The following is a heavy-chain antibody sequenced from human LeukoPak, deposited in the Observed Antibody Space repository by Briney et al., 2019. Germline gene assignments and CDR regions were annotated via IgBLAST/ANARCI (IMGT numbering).Heavy chain of an antibody. D-gene: IGHD1-26*01. J-gene: IGHJ5*02. V-gene: IGHV4-34*01. Sequence: MPSETLSLTCAVYGGSFSGYYWSWIRQPPGKGLEWIGEINHSGSTNYNPSLKSRVTISVDTSKNQFSLKLSSVTAADTAVYYCARVNSGSSPEGFDPWGQGTLVTVSS. CDR3: ARVNSGSSPEGFDP. CDR1: GGSFSGYY. CDR2: INHSGST.